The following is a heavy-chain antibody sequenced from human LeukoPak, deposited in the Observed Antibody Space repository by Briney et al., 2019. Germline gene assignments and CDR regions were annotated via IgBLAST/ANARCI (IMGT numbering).Heavy chain of an antibody. Sequence: SETLSLTCAVYGGSFSGYYWSWIRQPPGKGLEWIGEINHSGSTNYNPSLKSRVTISVDTSKNQFSLKLSSVTAADTAVYYCASRPYRLFGNYYMDAWAKGPRSPSP. CDR1: GGSFSGYY. J-gene: IGHJ6*03. CDR3: ASRPYRLFGNYYMDA. V-gene: IGHV4-34*01. CDR2: INHSGST. D-gene: IGHD3-22*01.